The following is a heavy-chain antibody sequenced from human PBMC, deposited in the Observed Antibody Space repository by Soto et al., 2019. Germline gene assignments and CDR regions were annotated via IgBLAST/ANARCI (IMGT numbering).Heavy chain of an antibody. D-gene: IGHD6-6*01. V-gene: IGHV2-70*13. CDR1: GFSLSTSGMC. CDR2: IDWDYDK. CDR3: ARIRSSSRSKKQFAGYYFDY. Sequence: SGPTLVNPTQTLTLTCTFSGFSLSTSGMCVSWIRQPPGKALEWLALIDWDYDKYYSTSLKTRLTISKDTSKNQVVLTMTNMDPVDTATYYCARIRSSSRSKKQFAGYYFDYWGQGTLVTVSS. J-gene: IGHJ4*02.